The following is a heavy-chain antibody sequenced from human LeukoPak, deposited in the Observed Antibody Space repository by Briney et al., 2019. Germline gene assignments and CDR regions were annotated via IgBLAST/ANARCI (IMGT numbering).Heavy chain of an antibody. J-gene: IGHJ5*02. CDR2: INEDGSTT. D-gene: IGHD3-10*01. CDR1: GFSFSRYW. V-gene: IGHV3-74*03. Sequence: PGGSLRLSCAASGFSFSRYWMHWVRHSPGKGLVWVSRINEDGSTTTYADSVKGRFTISRDNAKNTLHLQMNSLRAEDTAVYYCARGVPPCSDPWGQGTLVTVSS. CDR3: ARGVPPCSDP.